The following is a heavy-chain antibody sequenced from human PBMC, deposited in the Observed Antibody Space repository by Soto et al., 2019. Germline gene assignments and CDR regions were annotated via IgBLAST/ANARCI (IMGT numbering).Heavy chain of an antibody. CDR3: ARRTYDILTGYHEPENDAFDI. CDR2: MYFSEST. Sequence: QLQLQESGPGLVKPSETLSLTCTVSGGSLSNTFYYWGWIRQPPGKGLEWIGTMYFSESTYYNPSLKSRVTILVDMSKNQLSLKLTSVTAADTAIYYCARRTYDILTGYHEPENDAFDIWGQGTMVTVSS. D-gene: IGHD3-9*01. V-gene: IGHV4-39*01. CDR1: GGSLSNTFYY. J-gene: IGHJ3*02.